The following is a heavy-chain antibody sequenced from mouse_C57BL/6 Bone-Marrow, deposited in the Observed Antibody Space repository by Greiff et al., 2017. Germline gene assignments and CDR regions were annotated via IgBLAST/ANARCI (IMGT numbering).Heavy chain of an antibody. Sequence: QVQLQQPGAELVKPGASVKLSCKASGYTFTSYWMHWVKQRPGQGLEWIGMIHPNSGSTNYNEKFKSKATLTVDKSSSTAYMQLSSLTSEDSAVYYGARPYYGSGGFAYWGQGTLVTVSA. CDR1: GYTFTSYW. D-gene: IGHD1-1*01. V-gene: IGHV1-64*01. CDR3: ARPYYGSGGFAY. J-gene: IGHJ3*01. CDR2: IHPNSGST.